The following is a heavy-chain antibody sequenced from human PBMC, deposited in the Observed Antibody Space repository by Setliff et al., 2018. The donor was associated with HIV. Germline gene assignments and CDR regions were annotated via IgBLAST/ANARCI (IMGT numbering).Heavy chain of an antibody. V-gene: IGHV4-39*07. D-gene: IGHD2-8*01. CDR1: GGSIKSGSYY. CDR2: IYYSGNT. Sequence: SETLSLTCTVSGGSIKSGSYYWGWIRQPPGKGLEWIGSIYYSGNTYYNPSLKSRATMSVGTSKNQFSLMLSSVTAADTAVYYCARDMHANINAQDVWGQGTLVTVSS. J-gene: IGHJ1*01. CDR3: ARDMHANINAQDV.